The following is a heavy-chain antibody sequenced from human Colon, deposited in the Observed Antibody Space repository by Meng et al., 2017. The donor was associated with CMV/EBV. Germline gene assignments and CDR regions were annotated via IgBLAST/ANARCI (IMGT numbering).Heavy chain of an antibody. Sequence: VQLVWSGEGLVAPGGSLRISGAASVFTFSSKWMRWVRQGPGKGLVWFSRINTDGSTTYYADSVKGRFTISRDNAKNTLYLQMNSLRAEDTAVYYCASRDYWGQGTLVTVSS. CDR3: ASRDY. J-gene: IGHJ4*02. CDR2: INTDGSTT. V-gene: IGHV3-74*01. CDR1: VFTFSSKW.